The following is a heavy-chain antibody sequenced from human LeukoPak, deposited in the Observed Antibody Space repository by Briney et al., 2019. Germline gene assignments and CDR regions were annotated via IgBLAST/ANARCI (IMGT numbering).Heavy chain of an antibody. D-gene: IGHD1-1*01. CDR3: ARAFLQETTYFDY. V-gene: IGHV4-39*07. Sequence: PSETLSLICTVSGGSISSSSYYWGWIRQPPGKGLEWIGSIYYSGSTYYNPSLKSRVTISVDTSKNQFSLKLSSVTAADTAVYYCARAFLQETTYFDYWGQGTLVTVSS. J-gene: IGHJ4*02. CDR2: IYYSGST. CDR1: GGSISSSSYY.